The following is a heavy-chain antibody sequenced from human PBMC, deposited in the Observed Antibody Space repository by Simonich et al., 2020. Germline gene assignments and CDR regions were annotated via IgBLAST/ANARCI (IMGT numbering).Heavy chain of an antibody. J-gene: IGHJ3*02. D-gene: IGHD3-22*01. CDR1: GFTFSSYA. CDR2: IIGSGGST. Sequence: GGGLVQPGGSLRLSCSASGFTFSSYAMSWVRQAPGKVLEWVSAIIGSGGSTYYGDSVKGRVTISRDNSKHTLYLQMNSLRAEYTAVYYCAKDLGERITLIVVVIDAFDIWGQGTMVTVSS. V-gene: IGHV3-23*01. CDR3: AKDLGERITLIVVVIDAFDI.